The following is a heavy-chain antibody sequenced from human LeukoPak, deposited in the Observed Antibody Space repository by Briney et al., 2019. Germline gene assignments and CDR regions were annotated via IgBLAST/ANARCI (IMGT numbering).Heavy chain of an antibody. Sequence: SETLSLTCTVSGGSITSYYWSWVRQPPGKGLEWIGYLFHSGTRRYNPSLRSRVTISADTTKNQIFLTLNSTTAADTAVYYCARRRGWKQQLVYFDYWGQGTLASVSS. V-gene: IGHV4-59*08. CDR3: ARRRGWKQQLVYFDY. CDR1: GGSITSYY. CDR2: LFHSGTR. D-gene: IGHD1-1*01. J-gene: IGHJ4*02.